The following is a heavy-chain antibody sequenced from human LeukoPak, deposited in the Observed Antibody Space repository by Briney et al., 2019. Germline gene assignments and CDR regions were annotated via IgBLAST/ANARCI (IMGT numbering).Heavy chain of an antibody. V-gene: IGHV4-30-2*01. Sequence: SQTLSLTCAVSGGSISSGGYSWGWIRQPPGKGLEWIGYIYHSGSTYYNPSLKSRVTISVDRSKNQFSLKLSSVTAADTAVYYCARGSLYGMDVWGQGTTVTVSS. CDR3: ARGSLYGMDV. J-gene: IGHJ6*02. CDR1: GGSISSGGYS. CDR2: IYHSGST.